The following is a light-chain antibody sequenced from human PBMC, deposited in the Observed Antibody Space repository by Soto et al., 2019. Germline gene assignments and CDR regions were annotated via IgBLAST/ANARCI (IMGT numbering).Light chain of an antibody. CDR2: EVS. CDR3: SSYAGNSRYV. CDR1: SSDVGRYNY. Sequence: QSVLTQPPSASGSPGQSVTISCTGTSSDVGRYNYISWYQQRPGKAPKLIIYEVSKRPSGVPDRLSGFKYGNTASLTVSGLQAEDEADYSCSSYAGNSRYVFGTGTKVTVL. J-gene: IGLJ1*01. V-gene: IGLV2-8*01.